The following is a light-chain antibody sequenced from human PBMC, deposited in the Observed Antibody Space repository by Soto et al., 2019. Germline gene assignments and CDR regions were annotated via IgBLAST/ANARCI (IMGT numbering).Light chain of an antibody. CDR1: QGISSY. Sequence: AIRMTQSPSSFSASTGDRVTITGRASQGISSYLAWSQQKPGQAPNLMIYAAATLQRGAPSRFSGSASGTDFTLTISRLQSEYFGTYYCQQDFSYPYTVGQETKLEI. CDR3: QQDFSYPYT. J-gene: IGKJ2*01. CDR2: AAA. V-gene: IGKV1-8*01.